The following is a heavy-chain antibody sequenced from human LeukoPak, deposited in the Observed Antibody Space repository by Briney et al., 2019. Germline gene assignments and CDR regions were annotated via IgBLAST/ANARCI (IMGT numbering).Heavy chain of an antibody. CDR2: IYYSGST. D-gene: IGHD3-10*01. Sequence: PSETLSLTCTVSGGSISSYYWSWIRQPPGKGLEWIGYIYYSGSTNYNPSLKSRVTRSVDTSKNQFSLKLSSVTAADTAVYYCAKFTMVRGVTRVNAFDIWGQGTMVTVSS. J-gene: IGHJ3*02. CDR3: AKFTMVRGVTRVNAFDI. V-gene: IGHV4-59*01. CDR1: GGSISSYY.